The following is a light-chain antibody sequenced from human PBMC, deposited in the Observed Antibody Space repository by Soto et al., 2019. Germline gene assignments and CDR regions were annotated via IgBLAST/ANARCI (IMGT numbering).Light chain of an antibody. J-gene: IGKJ3*01. CDR3: QQYGSSST. CDR1: QSVSSSY. Sequence: EIVLTQSPGTLSLSPGERATLSCRASQSVSSSYLAWYQQKPGQAPRLLIYGASSRATGIPDRFSGSGSGTDFTLTISRLEPEDFAVYYCQQYGSSSTFGPGTQVDIK. CDR2: GAS. V-gene: IGKV3-20*01.